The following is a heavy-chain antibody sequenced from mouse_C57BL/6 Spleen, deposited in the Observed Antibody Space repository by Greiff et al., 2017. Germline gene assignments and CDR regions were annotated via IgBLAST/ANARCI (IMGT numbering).Heavy chain of an antibody. J-gene: IGHJ3*01. D-gene: IGHD2-1*01. CDR1: GFSLTSYG. Sequence: VKLMESGPGLVAPSQSLSITCTVSGFSLTSYGVDWVRQSPGKGLEWLGVIWGVGSTNYNSALKSRLSISKDNSKSQVFLKMNSLQTDDTAMYYCASGGGYGNSSFAYWGQGTLVTVSA. CDR3: ASGGGYGNSSFAY. V-gene: IGHV2-6*01. CDR2: IWGVGST.